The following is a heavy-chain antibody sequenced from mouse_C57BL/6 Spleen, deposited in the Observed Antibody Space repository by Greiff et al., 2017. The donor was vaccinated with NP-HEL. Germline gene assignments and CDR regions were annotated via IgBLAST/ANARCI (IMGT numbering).Heavy chain of an antibody. Sequence: EVQLQESGGGLVKPGGSLKLSCAASGFTFSSYTMSWVRQTPEKRLEWVATISGGGGNTYYPDSVKGRFTISRDNAKNTLYLQMSSLRSEDTALYYCARYYYGSSRYFDYWGQGTTLTVSS. CDR1: GFTFSSYT. V-gene: IGHV5-9*01. J-gene: IGHJ2*01. D-gene: IGHD1-1*01. CDR3: ARYYYGSSRYFDY. CDR2: ISGGGGNT.